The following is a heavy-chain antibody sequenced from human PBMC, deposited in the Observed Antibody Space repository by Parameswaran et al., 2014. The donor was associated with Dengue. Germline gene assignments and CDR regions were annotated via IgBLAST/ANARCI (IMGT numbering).Heavy chain of an antibody. Sequence: WIRQSPSRGLEWLGRTYYRSKWYNDYAVSVKSRITINPDTSKNQFSLQLNSVTPEDTAVYYCARAGTTNLFDYWGQGTLVTVSS. V-gene: IGHV6-1*01. CDR3: ARAGTTNLFDY. J-gene: IGHJ4*02. D-gene: IGHD1-14*01. CDR2: TYYRSKWYN.